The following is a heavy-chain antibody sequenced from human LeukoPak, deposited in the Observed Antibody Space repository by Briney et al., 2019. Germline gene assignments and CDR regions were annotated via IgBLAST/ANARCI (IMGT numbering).Heavy chain of an antibody. CDR2: IKQDGSEK. D-gene: IGHD6-19*01. V-gene: IGHV3-7*01. CDR1: GFTFSSYW. CDR3: ARSGNIAVAGIDY. Sequence: LPGGSLRLSCAASGFTFSSYWMGWVRQAPGKGLEWVANIKQDGSEKYYVDSVKGRFTISRDNAKNSLYLQMNSLRAEDTAVYYCARSGNIAVAGIDYWGQGTLVTVSS. J-gene: IGHJ4*02.